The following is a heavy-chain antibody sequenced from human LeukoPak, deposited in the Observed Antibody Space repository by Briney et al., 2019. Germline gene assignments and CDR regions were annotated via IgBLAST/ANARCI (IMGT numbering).Heavy chain of an antibody. CDR2: IIPISGTT. V-gene: IGHV1-69*06. D-gene: IGHD1-26*01. J-gene: IGHJ5*02. CDR3: ARKLRLGGNWFDP. Sequence: GASVKVSCKTSGGTFTSYAITWVRQAPGQGLEWMGKIIPISGTTNYAQKFQGRVTFTADKSTSTAYMELSSLRSEDTALYYCARKLRLGGNWFDPWGQGTLVTVSS. CDR1: GGTFTSYA.